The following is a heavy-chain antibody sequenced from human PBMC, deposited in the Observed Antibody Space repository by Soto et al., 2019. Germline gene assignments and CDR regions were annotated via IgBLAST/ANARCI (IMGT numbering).Heavy chain of an antibody. CDR2: IXSGGSX. D-gene: IGHD6-13*01. CDR3: ARDRYSSNAGFDP. CDR1: GFTVGSNY. J-gene: IGHJ5*02. V-gene: IGHV3-66*01. Sequence: GXSRRLSCAASGFTVGSNYMSWVRQAPGRGVEWVSIIXSGGSXYIADYVKGRXXISRDNSXXKLYIQMNSLRAEETAVYYCARDRYSSNAGFDPWGQGTLVTVSS.